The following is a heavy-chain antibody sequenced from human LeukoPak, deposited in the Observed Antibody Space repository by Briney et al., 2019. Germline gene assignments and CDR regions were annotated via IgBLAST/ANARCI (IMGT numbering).Heavy chain of an antibody. CDR2: IKQDGSEK. CDR3: ARRLGYGDYGGLDY. Sequence: GGSLRLSCAASGFTFSNYYMSWIRQAPGKGLEWVANIKQDGSEKYYVDSVKGRFTISRDNAKNSLYLQMNSLRAEDTAVYYCARRLGYGDYGGLDYWGQGTLVTVSS. J-gene: IGHJ4*02. D-gene: IGHD4-17*01. CDR1: GFTFSNYY. V-gene: IGHV3-7*01.